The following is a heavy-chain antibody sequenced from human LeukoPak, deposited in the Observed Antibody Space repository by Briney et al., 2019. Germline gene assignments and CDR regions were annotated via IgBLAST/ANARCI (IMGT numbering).Heavy chain of an antibody. V-gene: IGHV3-53*01. Sequence: PGGSLRLSCAASGFAVSSNHMNWVRQAPGKGLEWVSVIFNGGSTYYADSVKGRFTISRDNSKNTLYLQMNSLRAEDTAVHYCSRDRQNKDFWSGGDYWGQGTLVTVSS. CDR2: IFNGGST. CDR1: GFAVSSNH. J-gene: IGHJ4*02. D-gene: IGHD3-3*01. CDR3: SRDRQNKDFWSGGDY.